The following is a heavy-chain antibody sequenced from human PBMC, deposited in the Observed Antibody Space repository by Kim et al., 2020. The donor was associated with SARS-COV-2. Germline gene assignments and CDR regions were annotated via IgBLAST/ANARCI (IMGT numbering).Heavy chain of an antibody. Sequence: GGSLRLSCAASGFTFSSYAMHWVRQAPGKGLERVAVISYDGSNKYYADSVKGRFTISRDNSKNTLYLQMNSLRAEDTAVYYCASGGWFGELLSSYGMDV. CDR2: ISYDGSNK. V-gene: IGHV3-30*04. D-gene: IGHD3-10*01. J-gene: IGHJ6*01. CDR3: ASGGWFGELLSSYGMDV. CDR1: GFTFSSYA.